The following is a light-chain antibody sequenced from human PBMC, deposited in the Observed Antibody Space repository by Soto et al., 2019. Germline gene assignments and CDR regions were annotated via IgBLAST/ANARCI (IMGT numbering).Light chain of an antibody. Sequence: QSVLAQPASGSGSPGQSITISCTGTSSDVGRYNYVSWYQQHPGKAPKLTIYDVSSRPSGVSSRFSGSKSGNTASLTISGLQAEDEADYYCGSFTSSSTYVFGTGTKVTVL. CDR2: DVS. V-gene: IGLV2-14*03. J-gene: IGLJ1*01. CDR3: GSFTSSSTYV. CDR1: SSDVGRYNY.